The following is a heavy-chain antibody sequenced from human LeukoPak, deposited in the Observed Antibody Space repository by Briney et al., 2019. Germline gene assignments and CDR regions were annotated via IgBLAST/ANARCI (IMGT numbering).Heavy chain of an antibody. CDR2: ISYDGSNK. Sequence: GSLRLSCAASGFTFSSYGMHWVRQAPGKGLEWVAVISYDGSNKYYADSVKGRFTISRDNSKNTLYLQMNSLRAEDTAVYYCAKSYSDTVTPFGYWGQGTLVTVSS. D-gene: IGHD4-17*01. J-gene: IGHJ4*02. CDR1: GFTFSSYG. CDR3: AKSYSDTVTPFGY. V-gene: IGHV3-30*18.